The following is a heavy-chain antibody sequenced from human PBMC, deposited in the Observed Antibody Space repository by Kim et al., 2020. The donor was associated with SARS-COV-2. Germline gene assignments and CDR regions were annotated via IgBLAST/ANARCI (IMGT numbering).Heavy chain of an antibody. Sequence: YAQKFQGRVTITADKSTSTAYMELSSLRSEDTAVYYCASNYDSSGYTFDYWGQGTLVTVSS. V-gene: IGHV1-69*02. CDR3: ASNYDSSGYTFDY. J-gene: IGHJ4*02. D-gene: IGHD3-22*01.